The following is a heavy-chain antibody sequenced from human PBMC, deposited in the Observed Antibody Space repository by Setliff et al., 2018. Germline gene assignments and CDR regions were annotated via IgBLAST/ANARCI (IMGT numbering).Heavy chain of an antibody. CDR3: ARDPQREVYQYGMDV. V-gene: IGHV1-18*01. J-gene: IGHJ6*02. CDR1: GYIFTRYG. Sequence: ASVKVSCKTSGYIFTRYGITWVRQAPGQGLEWMGWINTHDGGTNYAQKVQGRITLTIDTSTSTAYMELRSLRSDDTAVYYCARDPQREVYQYGMDVWGQGTTVTV. CDR2: INTHDGGT. D-gene: IGHD6-19*01.